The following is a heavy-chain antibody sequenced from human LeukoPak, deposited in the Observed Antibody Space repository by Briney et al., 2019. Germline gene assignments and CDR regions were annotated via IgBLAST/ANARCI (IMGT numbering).Heavy chain of an antibody. V-gene: IGHV4-59*01. J-gene: IGHJ5*02. CDR2: MYYSGST. CDR3: ARQSTPGTNLNWFDP. D-gene: IGHD1-1*01. CDR1: GGSISSYY. Sequence: SETLSLTCTVSGGSISSYYWTWIRQPPGKGLEWIGYMYYSGSTNYNPSLKSRVTISVDTSKSQFSLRLSSVTAADTAVYYCARQSTPGTNLNWFDPWGQGTLVTVSS.